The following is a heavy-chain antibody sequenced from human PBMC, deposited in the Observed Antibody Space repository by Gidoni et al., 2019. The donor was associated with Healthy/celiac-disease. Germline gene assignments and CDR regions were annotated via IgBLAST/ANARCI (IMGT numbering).Heavy chain of an antibody. CDR1: GFTFSSYA. V-gene: IGHV3-23*01. CDR2: ISGSGGST. Sequence: EVQLLESGGGLVQPGGSLRPPCAASGFTFSSYAMGWVRQAPGKGLEWVSAISGSGGSTYYADSVKGRFTISRDNSKNTLYLQMNSLRAEDTAVYYCAKAGQWLVRGYFDYWGQGTLVTVSS. CDR3: AKAGQWLVRGYFDY. J-gene: IGHJ4*02. D-gene: IGHD6-19*01.